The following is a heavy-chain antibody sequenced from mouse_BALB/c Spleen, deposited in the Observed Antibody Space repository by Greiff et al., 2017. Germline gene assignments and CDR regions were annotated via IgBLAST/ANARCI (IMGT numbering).Heavy chain of an antibody. D-gene: IGHD1-1*01. CDR2: INPYNDGT. CDR3: ARSADYYGSSYLYYYAMDY. J-gene: IGHJ4*01. Sequence: VQLKESGPELVKPGASVKMSCKASGYTFTSYVMHWVKQKPGQGLEWIGYINPYNDGTKYNEKFKGKATLTSDKSSSTAYMELSSLTSEDSAVYYCARSADYYGSSYLYYYAMDYWGQGTSVTVSS. CDR1: GYTFTSYV. V-gene: IGHV1-14*01.